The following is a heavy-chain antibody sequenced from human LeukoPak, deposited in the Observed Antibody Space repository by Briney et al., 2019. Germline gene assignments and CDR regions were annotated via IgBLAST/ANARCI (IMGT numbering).Heavy chain of an antibody. CDR1: GFTFSSYW. CDR3: ARGPRYSFY. D-gene: IGHD6-13*01. Sequence: GGSLRLSCAASGFTFSSYWMSWVRQAPGKGLEWISVIYIDGTTYYADSVKGRFTISGDQANNTLYLQMNTLRDEDTAVYYCARGPRYSFYWGQGTLVSVSS. J-gene: IGHJ4*02. CDR2: IYIDGTT. V-gene: IGHV3-53*01.